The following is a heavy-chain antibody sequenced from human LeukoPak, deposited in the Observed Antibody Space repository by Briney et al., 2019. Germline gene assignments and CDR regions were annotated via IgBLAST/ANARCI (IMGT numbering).Heavy chain of an antibody. CDR1: GYTFTSYA. V-gene: IGHV1-3*01. J-gene: IGHJ6*02. Sequence: ASVKVSCKASGYTFTSYAMHWVRQAPGQRLEWMGWINAGNGNTKYSQKFQGRVTITRDTSASTAYMELSSLRSEDTAVYYCARGGGIQLWLPLYYYGMDVWGQGTTVTVSS. D-gene: IGHD5-18*01. CDR3: ARGGGIQLWLPLYYYGMDV. CDR2: INAGNGNT.